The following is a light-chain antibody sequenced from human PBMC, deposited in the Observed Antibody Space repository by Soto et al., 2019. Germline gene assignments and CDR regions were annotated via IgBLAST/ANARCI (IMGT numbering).Light chain of an antibody. CDR2: GAS. J-gene: IGKJ5*01. CDR3: QQYKNWPL. CDR1: QSVRSH. V-gene: IGKV3-15*01. Sequence: IVMTQSPATLSVSPGEGVTLSCRASQSVRSHLAWYQQKPGQPPSLLIYGASTRATGIPARFSGSGFGTEFTLTISSLQPEDCAVYYCQQYKNWPLFGQGTRLEIK.